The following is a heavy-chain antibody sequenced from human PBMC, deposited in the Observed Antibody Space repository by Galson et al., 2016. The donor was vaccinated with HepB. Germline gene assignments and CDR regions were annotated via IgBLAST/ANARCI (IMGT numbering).Heavy chain of an antibody. Sequence: ETLSLTCVLYGGSFTGYYWSWVRQTPGKGLEWIGEIHHGGGTNYNPSVRSRVTISLDTPANQFALTLTSMTAPDTAIYYCARGPLGILDYWGQGIQVTVSS. CDR2: IHHGGGT. CDR1: GGSFTGYY. D-gene: IGHD7-27*01. V-gene: IGHV4-34*01. J-gene: IGHJ4*02. CDR3: ARGPLGILDY.